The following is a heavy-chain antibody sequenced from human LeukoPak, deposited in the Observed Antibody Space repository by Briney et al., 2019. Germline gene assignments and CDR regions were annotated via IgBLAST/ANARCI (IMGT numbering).Heavy chain of an antibody. CDR3: ARARQHTYYYDSSGYYYFDY. Sequence: GASVKVSCKASGYTFTGCYMHWVRQAPGQGLEWMGRINPNSGGTNYAQKFQGRVTMTRDTSISTAYMELSRLRSDDTAVYYCARARQHTYYYDSSGYYYFDYWGQGTLVTVSS. CDR1: GYTFTGCY. V-gene: IGHV1-2*06. D-gene: IGHD3-22*01. CDR2: INPNSGGT. J-gene: IGHJ4*02.